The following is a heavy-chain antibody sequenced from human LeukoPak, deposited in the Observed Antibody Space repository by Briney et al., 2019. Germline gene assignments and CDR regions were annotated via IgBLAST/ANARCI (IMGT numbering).Heavy chain of an antibody. CDR3: ARGYDIDV. CDR2: IYYTGTT. J-gene: IGHJ6*02. V-gene: IGHV4-59*01. CDR1: GGSISNYY. Sequence: SETLSLTCTVSGGSISNYYWSWIRQPPGKALEWIGYIYYTGTTKYNPSLKSRATISLDTSKNQFSLKLTSVTAADTALFFCARGYDIDVWGQGATVTVSS.